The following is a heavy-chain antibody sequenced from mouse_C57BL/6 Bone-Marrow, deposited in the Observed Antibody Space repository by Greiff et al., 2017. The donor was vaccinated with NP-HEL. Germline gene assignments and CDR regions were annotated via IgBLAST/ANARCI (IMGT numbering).Heavy chain of an antibody. CDR1: GYTFTSYW. Sequence: QVQLQQPGAELVMPGASVKLSCKASGYTFTSYWMHWVKQRPGQGLEWIGEIDPSDSYTNYNQKFKGKSTLTVDKSSSTAYMQLSSLTSEDSAVYYCARECYYYRPRYWYFDVWGTGTTVTVSS. CDR2: IDPSDSYT. CDR3: ARECYYYRPRYWYFDV. J-gene: IGHJ1*03. V-gene: IGHV1-69*01. D-gene: IGHD1-1*01.